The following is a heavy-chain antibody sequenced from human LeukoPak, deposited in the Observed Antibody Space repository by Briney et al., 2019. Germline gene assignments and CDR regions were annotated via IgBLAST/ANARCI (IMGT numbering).Heavy chain of an antibody. CDR1: GYTFTSYD. CDR2: MNPNSGNT. Sequence: ASVEVSCKASGYTFTSYDINWVRQATGQGLEWMGWMNPNSGNTGYAQKFQGRVTMTRNTSISTAYMELSSLRSGDTAVYYCARVYDYYYYYGMDVWGQGTTVTVSS. J-gene: IGHJ6*02. D-gene: IGHD3-16*01. CDR3: ARVYDYYYYYGMDV. V-gene: IGHV1-8*01.